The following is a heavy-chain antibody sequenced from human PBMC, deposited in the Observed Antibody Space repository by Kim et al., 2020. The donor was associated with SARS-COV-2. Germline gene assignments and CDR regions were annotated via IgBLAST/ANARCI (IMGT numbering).Heavy chain of an antibody. D-gene: IGHD6-19*01. J-gene: IGHJ3*02. V-gene: IGHV1-69*13. CDR1: GGTFSSYA. CDR3: ARDRGEQWLGSDAFVI. CDR2: IIPIFGTA. Sequence: SVKVSCKASGGTFSSYAISWVRQAPGQGLEWVGGIIPIFGTANYAQKLPGRVTITVDESTSAAYVELSSLRSEDTAVYTCARDRGEQWLGSDAFVIWG.